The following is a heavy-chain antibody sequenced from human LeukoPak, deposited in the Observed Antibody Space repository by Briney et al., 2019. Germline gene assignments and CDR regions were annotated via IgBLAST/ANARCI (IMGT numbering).Heavy chain of an antibody. V-gene: IGHV4-30-2*02. CDR3: ARSQRRTTEFNY. CDR1: GGSISSGGYS. D-gene: IGHD2/OR15-2a*01. J-gene: IGHJ4*02. CDR2: IYHSGST. Sequence: SETLSLTCAVSGGSISSGGYSWSWIRQPPGKGLEWIGYIYHSGSTYYNPSLKSRVTISVDTSKNQFSLKLSSVTAADTAVYYCARSQRRTTEFNYWGQGTLVTVSS.